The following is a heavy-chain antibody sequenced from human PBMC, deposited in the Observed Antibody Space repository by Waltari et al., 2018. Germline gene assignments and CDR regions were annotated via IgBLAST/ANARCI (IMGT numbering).Heavy chain of an antibody. Sequence: QVQLQESGPGLVKPSETLSLTCIVSGGSSSSYFWSWIRQPPGKGLEWIGYIYDSGGTNYNPSLKSRVTISVDTAKNSLYLQMNSLRAEDTALYYCAKDMSLHYYGSGRTTYYYNAMDVWGQGTTVTVSS. CDR3: AKDMSLHYYGSGRTTYYYNAMDV. CDR1: GGSSSSYF. CDR2: IYDSGGT. J-gene: IGHJ6*02. D-gene: IGHD3-10*01. V-gene: IGHV4-59*01.